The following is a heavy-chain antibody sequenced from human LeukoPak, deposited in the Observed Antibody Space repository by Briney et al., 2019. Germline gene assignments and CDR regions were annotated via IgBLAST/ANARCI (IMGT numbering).Heavy chain of an antibody. Sequence: ASVKGSCKASGYTFTGYYMSWVRHALGHGFEWLRCINPTSGGTNYAQNFQGRVTMTRDTSISTAYMELRSLSSDDTAVYYCARNFDSSSWYYWFDPWGQGTLVTVSS. CDR2: INPTSGGT. V-gene: IGHV1-2*02. J-gene: IGHJ5*02. CDR1: GYTFTGYY. CDR3: ARNFDSSSWYYWFDP. D-gene: IGHD6-13*01.